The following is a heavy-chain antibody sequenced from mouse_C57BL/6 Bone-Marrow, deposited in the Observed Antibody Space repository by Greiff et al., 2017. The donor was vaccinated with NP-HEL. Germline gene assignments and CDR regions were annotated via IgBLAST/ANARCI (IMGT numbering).Heavy chain of an antibody. CDR1: GYAFSSSW. V-gene: IGHV1-82*01. J-gene: IGHJ3*01. CDR2: IYPGDGDT. CDR3: ARGMTVERFAY. Sequence: VQLQQSGPELVKPGASVKISCKASGYAFSSSWMNWVKQRPGKGLEWIGRIYPGDGDTTYNGKFKGKATLTADKSSSTAYMQLSSLTSEDSAVYFWARGMTVERFAYWGQGTLVTVSA. D-gene: IGHD1-1*01.